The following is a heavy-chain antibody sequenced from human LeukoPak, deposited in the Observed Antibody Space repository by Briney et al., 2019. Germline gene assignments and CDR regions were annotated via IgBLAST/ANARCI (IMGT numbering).Heavy chain of an antibody. D-gene: IGHD6-13*01. CDR1: GFTFSSYS. J-gene: IGHJ6*03. CDR3: ARLVRGYYYYYMDV. Sequence: GGSLRLSCAASGFTFSSYSMNWVRQAPGKGLEWVSYISSSGSTIYYADSVKGRFTISRDNAKNSLYLQMNSLGAEDTAVYYCARLVRGYYYYYMDVWGKGTTVTVSS. CDR2: ISSSGSTI. V-gene: IGHV3-48*04.